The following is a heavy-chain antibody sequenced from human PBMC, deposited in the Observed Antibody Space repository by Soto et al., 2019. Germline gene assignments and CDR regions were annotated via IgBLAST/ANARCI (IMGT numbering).Heavy chain of an antibody. D-gene: IGHD3-9*01. Sequence: GGSLRLSCAASGFIFDTFAMIWVRQAPGKGQEWVSRISVREDGTYYADYVKGRFTISRDNSKNKPYLQMNSLKTEDTTDNNYSRDDSDWFFNWGRGTLVTVSS. CDR3: SRDDSDWFFN. V-gene: IGHV3-23*01. CDR2: ISVREDGT. CDR1: GFIFDTFA. J-gene: IGHJ4*02.